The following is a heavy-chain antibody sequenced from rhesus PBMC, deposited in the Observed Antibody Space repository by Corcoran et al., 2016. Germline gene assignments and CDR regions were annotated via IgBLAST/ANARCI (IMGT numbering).Heavy chain of an antibody. CDR3: ASSPIGSWDYFDH. CDR2: IRSGWST. D-gene: IGHD6-25*01. J-gene: IGHJ4*01. CDR1: GGSISSNY. Sequence: QVQLHQWGEGLVKPSETLSLTCAVYGGSISSNYWSWIRQPPGKGLEWIGRIRSGWSTNYNPSLKSRGTISIDTSKNQFSLKLSSVTAADTVGYYCASSPIGSWDYFDHWGQGVLVTVSS. V-gene: IGHV4-160*01.